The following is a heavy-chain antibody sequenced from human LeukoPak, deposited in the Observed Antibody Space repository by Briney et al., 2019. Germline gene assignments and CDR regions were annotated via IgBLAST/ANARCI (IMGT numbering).Heavy chain of an antibody. V-gene: IGHV4-39*01. CDR2: INYGGST. Sequence: SETLSLTCSVSGGPVSNSPYYWGWIRQPPGKGLEWIGSINYGGSTYYNPSLKSRVTISVDTSKNQFSLKLSSVTAADTAVYYCAGYGDYVAGPYWGQGTLVTVSS. CDR3: AGYGDYVAGPY. CDR1: GGPVSNSPYY. D-gene: IGHD4-17*01. J-gene: IGHJ4*02.